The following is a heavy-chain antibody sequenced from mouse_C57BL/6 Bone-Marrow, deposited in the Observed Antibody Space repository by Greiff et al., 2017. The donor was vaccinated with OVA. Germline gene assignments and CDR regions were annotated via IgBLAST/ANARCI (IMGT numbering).Heavy chain of an antibody. J-gene: IGHJ2*01. Sequence: VQLKQSGPELVKPGASVKISCKASGYSFTGYYMNWVKQSPEKSLEWIGEINPSTGGTTYNQKFKAKATLTVDKSSSTAYMQLKSLTSEDSAVYYCARDPGYSYYFDYWGQGTTLTVSS. D-gene: IGHD2-3*01. CDR1: GYSFTGYY. CDR2: INPSTGGT. CDR3: ARDPGYSYYFDY. V-gene: IGHV1-42*01.